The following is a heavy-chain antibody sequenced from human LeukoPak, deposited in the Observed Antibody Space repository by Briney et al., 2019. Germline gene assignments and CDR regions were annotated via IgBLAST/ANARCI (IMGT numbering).Heavy chain of an antibody. Sequence: SQTLSLTCTVSGDSITSGSYYWSWIRQPAGKGLEWIGRIFISGGTNYSPSLRSRVTMSLDTSKNQFSLKLYSVPAADTAVYYCARGGSTLHSAGGHDIEFYYYYYMDVWGKGTTVTISS. CDR1: GDSITSGSYY. V-gene: IGHV4-61*02. CDR2: IFISGGT. CDR3: ARGGSTLHSAGGHDIEFYYYYYMDV. D-gene: IGHD3-9*01. J-gene: IGHJ6*03.